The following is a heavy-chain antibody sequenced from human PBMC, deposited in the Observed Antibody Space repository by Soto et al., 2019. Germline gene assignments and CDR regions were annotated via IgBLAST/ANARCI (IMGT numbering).Heavy chain of an antibody. J-gene: IGHJ4*02. Sequence: SETLSLTCTVSGGSISSGGYYWSWIRQHPGKGLEWIGYIYYSGSTYYNPSLKSRVTISVDTSKNQFSLKLSSVTAADTAVYYCARGGYDDYGDYGRGDYWGQGTLVTVSS. V-gene: IGHV4-31*03. CDR1: GGSISSGGYY. CDR3: ARGGYDDYGDYGRGDY. D-gene: IGHD4-17*01. CDR2: IYYSGST.